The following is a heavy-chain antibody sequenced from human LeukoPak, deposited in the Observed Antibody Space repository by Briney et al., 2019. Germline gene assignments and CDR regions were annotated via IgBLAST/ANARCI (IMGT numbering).Heavy chain of an antibody. Sequence: ASVKVSCKASGYTFTSYGISWVRQAPGQGLEWMAWISAYNGNTHYAQKFQDRITITTDTSTTTAYMEMTSLRSDDTAVYYCAREISTEFDYWGQGTLVTVSS. V-gene: IGHV1-18*01. J-gene: IGHJ4*02. D-gene: IGHD2/OR15-2a*01. CDR3: AREISTEFDY. CDR1: GYTFTSYG. CDR2: ISAYNGNT.